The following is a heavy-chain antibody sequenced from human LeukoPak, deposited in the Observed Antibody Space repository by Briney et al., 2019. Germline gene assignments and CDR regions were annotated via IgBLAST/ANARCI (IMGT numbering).Heavy chain of an antibody. CDR1: GFTFSSYD. V-gene: IGHV3-13*01. CDR3: AKDHSGYDGGYFDY. J-gene: IGHJ4*02. D-gene: IGHD5-12*01. CDR2: IGTAGDT. Sequence: GGSLRLSCAASGFTFSSYDMHWVRQATGKGLEWVSAIGTAGDTYYPGSVKGRFTISRENAKNSLYLQMNSLRAEDTAVYYCAKDHSGYDGGYFDYWGQGTLVTVSS.